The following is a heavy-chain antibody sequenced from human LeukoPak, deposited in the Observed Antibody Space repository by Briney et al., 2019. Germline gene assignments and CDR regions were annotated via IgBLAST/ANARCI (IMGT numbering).Heavy chain of an antibody. V-gene: IGHV4-59*11. J-gene: IGHJ4*01. D-gene: IGHD5-24*01. CDR1: GGFISSHY. CDR2: IYYSGST. Sequence: PSETLSLICTVSGGFISSHYWSGIRQPPGKGLEGMGYIYYSGSTNYNPSLTSRVNISVDTSKDQCALKLSSVTAADTAVYYCARVQRCLGSDFDYWGQGTLGTVSS. CDR3: ARVQRCLGSDFDY.